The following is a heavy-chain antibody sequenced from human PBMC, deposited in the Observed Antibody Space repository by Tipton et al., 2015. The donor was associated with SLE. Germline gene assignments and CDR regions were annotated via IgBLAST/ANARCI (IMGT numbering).Heavy chain of an antibody. CDR3: ARDSMDGGSYDG. CDR1: GYTFTSYA. V-gene: IGHV1-3*01. D-gene: IGHD1-26*01. CDR2: INAGNGNT. Sequence: QVQLVQSGAEVKKPGASVKVSCKASGYTFTSYAMHWVRQDPGQRLEWMGWINAGNGNTKYSQKFQGRVTITRDTSASTAYMERSSLGSEDAAVYYCARDSMDGGSYDGWARGPLVPVSS. J-gene: IGHJ4*02.